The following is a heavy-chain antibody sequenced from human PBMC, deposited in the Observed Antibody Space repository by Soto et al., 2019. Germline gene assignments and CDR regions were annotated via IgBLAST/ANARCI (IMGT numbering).Heavy chain of an antibody. CDR2: IVVGSGNT. CDR3: AASGETAALNYGMDV. V-gene: IGHV1-58*01. Sequence: AASVKVSCKASGFTFTSSAVQWVRQARGQRLEWIGWIVVGSGNTNYAQKFQERVTITRDMSTSTAYMELSSLRSEDTAVYYCAASGETAALNYGMDVWGQGTTVTVSS. D-gene: IGHD2-21*02. CDR1: GFTFTSSA. J-gene: IGHJ6*02.